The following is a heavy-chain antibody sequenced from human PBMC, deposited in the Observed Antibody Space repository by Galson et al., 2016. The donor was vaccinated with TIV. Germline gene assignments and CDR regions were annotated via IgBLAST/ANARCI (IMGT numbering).Heavy chain of an antibody. D-gene: IGHD2-8*02. CDR3: ARDFRTGKYCDY. V-gene: IGHV3-33*01. J-gene: IGHJ4*02. CDR1: GFNFGFYG. Sequence: SLRLSCAASGFNFGFYGMHWVRQAPGKGLEWVAIIGHDGNWKGYADSVKGRFTVSRDNSKNMLFLEMSSPRVEDTVVYYCARDFRTGKYCDYWGQGTLVTVSA. CDR2: IGHDGNWK.